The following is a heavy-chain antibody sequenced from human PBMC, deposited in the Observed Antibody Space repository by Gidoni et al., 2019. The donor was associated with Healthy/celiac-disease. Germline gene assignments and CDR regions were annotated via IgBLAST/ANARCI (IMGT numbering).Heavy chain of an antibody. CDR2: INSEGSST. Sequence: EVQLVESGGGLVQPGGSLRLSCAASGFTFSSYWMHWVRQAPGKGLVWVSRINSEGSSTSYADSVKGRFTISRDNAKNTLYLQMNSLRAEDTAVYYCAREAAAGWYYGMDVWGQGTTVTVSS. CDR1: GFTFSSYW. V-gene: IGHV3-74*01. D-gene: IGHD6-13*01. CDR3: AREAAAGWYYGMDV. J-gene: IGHJ6*02.